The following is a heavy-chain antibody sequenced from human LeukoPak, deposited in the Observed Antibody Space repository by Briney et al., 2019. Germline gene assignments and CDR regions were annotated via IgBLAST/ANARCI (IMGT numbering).Heavy chain of an antibody. CDR2: ISPGNSTK. J-gene: IGHJ4*02. Sequence: PGGSLRLSCAASGFTYSSYSMNWVRQAPGKGLEWVSYISPGNSTKYYADSVKGRFTISRENAKNSLYLQMNSLRAEDTAVYYCARGDGYGGQGTLVTVS. CDR3: ARGDGY. V-gene: IGHV3-48*01. CDR1: GFTYSSYS.